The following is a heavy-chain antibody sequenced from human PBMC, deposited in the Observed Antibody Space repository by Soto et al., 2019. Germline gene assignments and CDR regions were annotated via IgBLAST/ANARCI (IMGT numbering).Heavy chain of an antibody. CDR3: ARSPVSYYDRSGYPPFFDY. D-gene: IGHD3-22*01. V-gene: IGHV1-18*01. CDR1: GYTFTSYG. CDR2: ISGYNGNT. J-gene: IGHJ4*02. Sequence: QVQLVQSGAEVKKPGASVKVSCKASGYTFTSYGVSWVRQAPGQGLEWMGWISGYNGNTNYAQKVQGRVTMTTDTSTSTAYMELRSLRSDDTTVYYCARSPVSYYDRSGYPPFFDYWGQGTLVTVSS.